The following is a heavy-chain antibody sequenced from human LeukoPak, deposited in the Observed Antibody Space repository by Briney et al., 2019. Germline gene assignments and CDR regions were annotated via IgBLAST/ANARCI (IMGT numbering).Heavy chain of an antibody. Sequence: QTLSLTCTVSGGSVSTSTYYCGWIRQPPRKGLEWIGSIYYSGSTYYNPSLKSRVTLSVGTSKNQFSLKLRSVTAADTAVYYCALSLPYYFDYWGQGTLVTVSS. CDR1: GGSVSTSTYY. V-gene: IGHV4-39*01. J-gene: IGHJ4*02. CDR3: ALSLPYYFDY. D-gene: IGHD2-2*01. CDR2: IYYSGST.